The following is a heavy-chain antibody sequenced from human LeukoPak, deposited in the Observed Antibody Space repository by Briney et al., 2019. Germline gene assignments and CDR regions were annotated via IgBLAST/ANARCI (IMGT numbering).Heavy chain of an antibody. D-gene: IGHD3-22*01. CDR1: GGSISSSTYY. V-gene: IGHV4-39*01. CDR2: IYYSGRT. J-gene: IGHJ3*01. CDR3: ARGADYYDSSGYPKRGAFDF. Sequence: PSETLSLTCTVSGGSISSSTYYWGWIRQPPGKGLEWIGNIYYSGRTFYNPSLKSRVTISVDTSKNQFSLRLSSVTAADTAVYYCARGADYYDSSGYPKRGAFDFWGQGTMVIVSP.